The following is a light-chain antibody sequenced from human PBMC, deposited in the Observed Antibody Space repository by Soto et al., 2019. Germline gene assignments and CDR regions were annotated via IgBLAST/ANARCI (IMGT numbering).Light chain of an antibody. J-gene: IGLJ1*01. V-gene: IGLV2-14*01. CDR3: SSYTSSSTLG. Sequence: QSVLTEPASVTLCPGQSITISCTANSSDVGGYNYVSCYQQHLGKPSKPMIYEVSNRPAGVSNRFSVSKSGNTASLTISGLQAEDEADYYCSSYTSSSTLGFGTGTKVTVL. CDR1: SSDVGGYNY. CDR2: EVS.